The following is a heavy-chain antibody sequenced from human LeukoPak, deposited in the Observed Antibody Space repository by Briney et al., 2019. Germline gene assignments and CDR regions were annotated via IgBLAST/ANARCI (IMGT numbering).Heavy chain of an antibody. CDR3: ANLRVVVAATHVAY. D-gene: IGHD2-15*01. CDR1: GFTFSSYG. Sequence: GGTLRLSCAASGFTFSSYGMSWVRQAPGKGLEWVSYISSSGSDIYYADSVKGRFTISRDNSKNTLYLQMNSLRAEDTAVYYCANLRVVVAATHVAYWGQGTLVTVSS. V-gene: IGHV3-23*01. J-gene: IGHJ4*02. CDR2: ISSSGSDI.